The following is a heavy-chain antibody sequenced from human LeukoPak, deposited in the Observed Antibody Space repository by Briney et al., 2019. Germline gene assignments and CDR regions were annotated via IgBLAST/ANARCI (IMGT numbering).Heavy chain of an antibody. CDR3: AKLLGEGS. J-gene: IGHJ5*02. CDR2: IRGSGDST. V-gene: IGHV3-23*01. D-gene: IGHD3-10*02. CDR1: GFTFSSYA. Sequence: PGGSLRLSCAASGFTFSSYAMSWVRQAPGKGLEWVSAIRGSGDSTYYADSVKGRFTISRDNSKNTLDLQMISLRAEDTAVYYCAKLLGEGSLGQGTLVTVSS.